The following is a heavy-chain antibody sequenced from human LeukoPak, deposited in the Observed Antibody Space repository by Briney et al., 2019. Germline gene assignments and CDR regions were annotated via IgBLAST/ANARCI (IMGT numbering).Heavy chain of an antibody. Sequence: ASVKVSCKASGYTFTSYDINWVRQAPGQGLEWMGRIIPILGIANYAQKFQGRVTITADKSTSTAYMELSSLRSEDTAVYYCARTPIVVVVAATPTQKPYFDYWGQGTLVTVSS. D-gene: IGHD2-15*01. V-gene: IGHV1-69*04. CDR2: IIPILGIA. CDR1: GYTFTSYD. CDR3: ARTPIVVVVAATPTQKPYFDY. J-gene: IGHJ4*02.